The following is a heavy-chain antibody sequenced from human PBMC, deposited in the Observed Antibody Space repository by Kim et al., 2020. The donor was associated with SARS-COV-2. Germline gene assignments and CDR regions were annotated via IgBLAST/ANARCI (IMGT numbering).Heavy chain of an antibody. V-gene: IGHV1-69*13. CDR3: ARDCYYGSGSYYPYYYYGMDV. CDR1: GGTFSSYA. J-gene: IGHJ6*02. Sequence: SVKVSCKASGGTFSSYAISWVRQAPGQGLEWMGGIIPIFGTANYAQKFQGRVTITADESTSTAYMELSSLRSEDTAVYYCARDCYYGSGSYYPYYYYGMDVWGQGTTVTVSS. CDR2: IIPIFGTA. D-gene: IGHD3-10*01.